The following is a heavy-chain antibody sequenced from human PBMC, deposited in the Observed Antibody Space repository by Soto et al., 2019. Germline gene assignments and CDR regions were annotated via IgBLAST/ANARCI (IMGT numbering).Heavy chain of an antibody. CDR1: GFTFSSYA. J-gene: IGHJ4*02. Sequence: EVQLLESGGGLVQPGGSLRLSCAASGFTFSSYAMSWVRQAPGKGLEWVSAISGSGGSTYYADSVKGRFPISRTYSKRTLYLQMISLIAEDAAVYYCAKGRAQRGDWLLIFVYWGQGPLVTVSS. D-gene: IGHD3-9*01. CDR2: ISGSGGST. CDR3: AKGRAQRGDWLLIFVY. V-gene: IGHV3-23*01.